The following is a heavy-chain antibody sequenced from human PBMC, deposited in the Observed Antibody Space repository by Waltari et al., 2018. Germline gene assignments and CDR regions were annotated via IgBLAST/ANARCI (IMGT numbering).Heavy chain of an antibody. Sequence: QVQLQESGPGLVKPSATLSLPCTVSGSSTSSGYYWGWIRQPPGKGLEWIGSIDHSGSTYYNPSLKSRVTISVDTSKNQFSLKLSSVTAADTAVYYCARGYGMDVWGQGTTVTVSS. J-gene: IGHJ6*02. V-gene: IGHV4-38-2*02. CDR1: GSSTSSGYY. CDR2: IDHSGST. CDR3: ARGYGMDV.